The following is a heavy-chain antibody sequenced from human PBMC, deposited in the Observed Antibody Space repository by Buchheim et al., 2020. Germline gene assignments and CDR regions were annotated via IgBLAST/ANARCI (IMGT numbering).Heavy chain of an antibody. CDR2: TNGDGSEK. CDR1: GFTLSKYW. Sequence: EVQLVESGGGLVQPGGSLRLSCVASGFTLSKYWMTWVRQAPGKGLEWVANTNGDGSEKNYVGSVKGRFIISNDRTENSLSLQMDSLRAEDTAGYYCVSSGGYWGQGTL. V-gene: IGHV3-7*01. D-gene: IGHD3-16*01. J-gene: IGHJ4*02. CDR3: VSSGGY.